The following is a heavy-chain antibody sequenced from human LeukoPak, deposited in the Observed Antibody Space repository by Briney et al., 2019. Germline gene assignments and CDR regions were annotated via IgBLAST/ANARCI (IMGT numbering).Heavy chain of an antibody. CDR3: ARLKGYCSGGSCYSDWFDP. V-gene: IGHV5-51*01. CDR2: IYPGDSDT. D-gene: IGHD2-15*01. CDR1: GYSFTSYW. Sequence: GESLKISCKGSGYSFTSYWIGWVRQMPGKGLEWMGIIYPGDSDTRYSPSFQGQVTISADKSISTAYLQWSSLKASDTAMYYCARLKGYCSGGSCYSDWFDPWGQGTLVTVSS. J-gene: IGHJ5*02.